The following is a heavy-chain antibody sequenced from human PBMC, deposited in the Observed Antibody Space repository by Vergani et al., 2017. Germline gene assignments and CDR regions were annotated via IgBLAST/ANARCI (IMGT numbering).Heavy chain of an antibody. CDR1: GGSISSYY. CDR3: AREENSPEANDYFDY. D-gene: IGHD2-2*01. V-gene: IGHV4-59*01. Sequence: QVQLQESGPGLVKPSETLSLTCTVSGGSISSYYWSWIRQPPGKGLEWIGYVYSSGSINYNPSLKSRVTISVDTSKNQFSLKLSSVTAADTAVYYCAREENSPEANDYFDYWGQGTLVTVSS. J-gene: IGHJ4*02. CDR2: VYSSGSI.